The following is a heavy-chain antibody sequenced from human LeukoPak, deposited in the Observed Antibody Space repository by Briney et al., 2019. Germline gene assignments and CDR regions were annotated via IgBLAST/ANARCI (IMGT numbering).Heavy chain of an antibody. CDR2: IKQDGSEK. V-gene: IGHV3-7*03. J-gene: IGHJ6*04. CDR3: ARDLSPAQYYYGSGFGMDV. D-gene: IGHD3-10*01. CDR1: GFTFSSYG. Sequence: GRSLRLSCAASGFTFSSYGMHWVRQAPGKGLEWVANIKQDGSEKYYVDSVKGRFTISRDNAKNSLYLQMNSLRAEDTAVYYCARDLSPAQYYYGSGFGMDVWGKGTTVTVSS.